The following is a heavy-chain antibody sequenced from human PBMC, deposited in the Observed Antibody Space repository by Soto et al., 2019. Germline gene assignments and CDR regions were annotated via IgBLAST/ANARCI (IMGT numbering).Heavy chain of an antibody. Sequence: GASLKVSCKASGYTLTSYYVHWVRQAPGQGLEWMGIINPSSNRITYAQNFQGRLTVTRDTSTSTDYMELGSLRFEDTAVYYCARDRRAGYGGNPAGLDYWAQGTLVTVSS. D-gene: IGHD2-15*01. V-gene: IGHV1-46*01. CDR1: GYTLTSYY. CDR3: ARDRRAGYGGNPAGLDY. CDR2: INPSSNRI. J-gene: IGHJ4*02.